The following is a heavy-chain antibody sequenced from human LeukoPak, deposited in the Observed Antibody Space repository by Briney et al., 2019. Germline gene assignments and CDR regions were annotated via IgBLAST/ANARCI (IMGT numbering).Heavy chain of an antibody. CDR2: IYYSGST. CDR3: ARNGGYDQDV. J-gene: IGHJ6*02. CDR1: GGSISSYY. D-gene: IGHD5-18*01. Sequence: PSETLSLTCTVSGGSISSYYWSWIRQPPGKGLEWIGYIYYSGSTNYNPSLKSRVTISVDTSKNQFSLKLSSVTAADTAIYYCARNGGYDQDVWGQGTTVTVSS. V-gene: IGHV4-59*12.